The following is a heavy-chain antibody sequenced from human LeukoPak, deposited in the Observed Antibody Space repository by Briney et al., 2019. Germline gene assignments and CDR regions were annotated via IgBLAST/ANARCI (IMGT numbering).Heavy chain of an antibody. CDR1: GFIFSNYA. V-gene: IGHV3-23*01. CDR3: AKDFVGTGNFRGGDY. D-gene: IGHD1-1*01. J-gene: IGHJ4*02. CDR2: ISRMGGST. Sequence: GGSLRLSCAASGFIFSNYALAWVRQAPGKGLEGVSGISRMGGSTHYADSVKGRLTISRDNSKNLLYLQMNSLRAEDTALYYCAKDFVGTGNFRGGDYWGQGTLVTVSS.